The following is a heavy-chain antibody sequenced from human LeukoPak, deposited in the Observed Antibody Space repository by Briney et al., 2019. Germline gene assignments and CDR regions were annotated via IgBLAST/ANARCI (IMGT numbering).Heavy chain of an antibody. CDR1: GFTFSSYA. CDR2: ISGSGGST. D-gene: IGHD3-10*01. Sequence: PGGSLRLPCAASGFTFSSYAMSWVRQAPGKGLEWVSAISGSGGSTYYADSVKGRFTISRDNSKNTLYLQMYSLRAEDTAVYYCAKLDRLWFGELLGYFDYWGQGTLITVSS. CDR3: AKLDRLWFGELLGYFDY. J-gene: IGHJ4*02. V-gene: IGHV3-23*01.